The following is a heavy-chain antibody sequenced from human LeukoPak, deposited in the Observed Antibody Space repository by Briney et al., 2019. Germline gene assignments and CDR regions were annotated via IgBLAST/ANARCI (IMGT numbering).Heavy chain of an antibody. D-gene: IGHD3-22*01. CDR1: GGSFSGYY. CDR3: ARAGYYDSSGYPLEY. CDR2: INHSGST. V-gene: IGHV4-34*01. Sequence: SETLSLTCAVYGGSFSGYYWSWIRQPPGKGLEWIGEINHSGSTNYNPSLRSRVTISVDTSKNQFSLKLSSVTAADTAVYYCARAGYYDSSGYPLEYWGQGTLVTVSS. J-gene: IGHJ4*02.